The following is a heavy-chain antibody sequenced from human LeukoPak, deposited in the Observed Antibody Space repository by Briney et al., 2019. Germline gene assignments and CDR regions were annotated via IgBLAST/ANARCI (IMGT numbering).Heavy chain of an antibody. CDR2: ISAYNGNT. CDR3: ARIGVLFGVVLPNCFDP. J-gene: IGHJ5*02. V-gene: IGHV1-18*01. CDR1: GYTFTSYG. D-gene: IGHD3-3*01. Sequence: ASVKVSCKASGYTFTSYGISWVPQAPGQGLEWMGWISAYNGNTNYAQKLQGRVTMTTDTSTSTAYMELRSLRSDDTAVYYCARIGVLFGVVLPNCFDPWGQGTLVTVSS.